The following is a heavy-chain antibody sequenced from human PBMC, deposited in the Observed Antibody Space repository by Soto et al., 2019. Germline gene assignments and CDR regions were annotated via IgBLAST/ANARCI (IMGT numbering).Heavy chain of an antibody. D-gene: IGHD3-22*01. V-gene: IGHV1-2*02. J-gene: IGHJ3*02. CDR3: ARLMHYYHSGGSSHSGFGM. Sequence: ASVRFSCKASGYTFTDYFIHWVRQAPGQGLEWIGWINPYSGGADLSQKFQGRVTMTRDTSISTAYMEVSSLRSDDTAVFYCARLMHYYHSGGSSHSGFGMWGQGTLVTV. CDR1: GYTFTDYF. CDR2: INPYSGGA.